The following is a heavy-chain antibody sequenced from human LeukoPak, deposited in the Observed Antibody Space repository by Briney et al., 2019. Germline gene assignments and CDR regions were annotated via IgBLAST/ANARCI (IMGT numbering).Heavy chain of an antibody. V-gene: IGHV3-7*01. J-gene: IGHJ5*02. CDR3: ARGGSWSAP. Sequence: PGGSLRLSCVASGFAFNTFWMSWVRQAPGKGPEWVANIKPDGSEKSYVDSAKGRFTISRDNAKNSLYLQMNSLRAEDTALYYCARGGSWSAPWGQGTLVTVSS. CDR2: IKPDGSEK. CDR1: GFAFNTFW. D-gene: IGHD3-10*01.